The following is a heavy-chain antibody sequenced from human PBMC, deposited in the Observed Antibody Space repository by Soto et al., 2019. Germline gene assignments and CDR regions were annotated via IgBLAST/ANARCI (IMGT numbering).Heavy chain of an antibody. CDR1: GFTFSSYG. Sequence: GGSLRLSCATSGFTFSSYGMHWVRQAPGKGLEWVAVIWYDGSNKYYADYVKGRFTISRDNSKNTLYLQINSLRAEDTAVYYCARDPWAADYWGQGTLVTVSS. J-gene: IGHJ4*02. CDR3: ARDPWAADY. V-gene: IGHV3-33*01. CDR2: IWYDGSNK. D-gene: IGHD3-16*01.